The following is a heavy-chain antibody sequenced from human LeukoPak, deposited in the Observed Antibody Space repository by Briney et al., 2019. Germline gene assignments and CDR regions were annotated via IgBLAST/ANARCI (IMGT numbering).Heavy chain of an antibody. CDR3: AKAMRGPLT. D-gene: IGHD3-10*01. Sequence: GGSLRLSCEASGFIFSTYGMSRVRQAPGKGFEWVSSITGIGLHTYYADSVKGRFTISRDNSKNTVYLQMNSLQAEDTAVYYCAKAMRGPLTWGQGTLVTVSS. CDR2: ITGIGLHT. V-gene: IGHV3-23*01. CDR1: GFIFSTYG. J-gene: IGHJ5*02.